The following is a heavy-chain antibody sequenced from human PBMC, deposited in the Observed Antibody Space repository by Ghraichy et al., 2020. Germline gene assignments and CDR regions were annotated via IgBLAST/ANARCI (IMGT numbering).Heavy chain of an antibody. CDR2: ISSSGSTI. CDR3: ARIGERRAAGDDFWSGYYSYFDY. J-gene: IGHJ4*02. V-gene: IGHV3-11*01. D-gene: IGHD3-3*01. Sequence: LSLTCAASGFIFSDYYMSWIRQAPGKGLEWVSYISSSGSTIYYADSVKGRFTISRDNAKNSLYLQMNSLRAGDTAVYNCARIGERRAAGDDFWSGYYSYFDYCGQRTLVTVSS. CDR1: GFIFSDYY.